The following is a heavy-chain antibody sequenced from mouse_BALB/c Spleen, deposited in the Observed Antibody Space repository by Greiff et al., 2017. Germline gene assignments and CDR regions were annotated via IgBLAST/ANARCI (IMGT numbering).Heavy chain of an antibody. V-gene: IGHV1S81*02. CDR1: GYTFTSYW. CDR2: INPSNGRT. J-gene: IGHJ3*01. Sequence: QVQLQQPGAELVKPGASVKLSCKASGYTFTSYWMHWVKQRPGQGLEWIGEINPSNGRTNYNEKFKSKATLTVDKSSSTAYMQLSSLTSEDSAVYYCARSMGNYAWFAYWGQGTLVTVSA. D-gene: IGHD2-1*01. CDR3: ARSMGNYAWFAY.